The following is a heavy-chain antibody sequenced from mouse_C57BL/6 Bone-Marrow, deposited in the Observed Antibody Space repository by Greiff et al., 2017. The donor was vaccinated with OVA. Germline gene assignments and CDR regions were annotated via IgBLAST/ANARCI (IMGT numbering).Heavy chain of an antibody. CDR3: TTGVAY. CDR2: IYPGNSDN. V-gene: IGHV1-5*01. Sequence: VHVKQSGPVLARPGASVKMSYKISGYTFTSYWMHWVNQRPGQGLEWIGAIYPGNSDNSYNQKFKGKAKLTAVTSASTAYMKLSSLTNEDSAVDYCTTGVAYWGQGTLVTVSA. J-gene: IGHJ3*01. CDR1: GYTFTSYW.